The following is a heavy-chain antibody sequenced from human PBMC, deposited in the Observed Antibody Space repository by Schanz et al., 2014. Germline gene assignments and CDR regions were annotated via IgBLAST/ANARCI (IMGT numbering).Heavy chain of an antibody. D-gene: IGHD5-12*01. CDR2: MYINSGST. CDR1: GFTFSNYW. Sequence: EVQLVESGGGLVQPGGSLRLSCAASGFTFSNYWIHWVRQAPGKGLEWISSMYINSGSTQYADSVKGRFIISRDSSKNTLFLQMNSLRAEDTAVYFCARDGGRDGYNLAFDVWGQGTLVTVSS. CDR3: ARDGGRDGYNLAFDV. J-gene: IGHJ3*01. V-gene: IGHV3-74*01.